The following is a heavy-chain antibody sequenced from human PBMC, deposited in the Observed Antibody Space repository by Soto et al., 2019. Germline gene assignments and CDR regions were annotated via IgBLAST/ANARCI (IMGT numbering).Heavy chain of an antibody. Sequence: SETLSLTCTVSGGSISSSSYYWGWIRQPPGKGLEWIGSIYYSGSTYYNPSLKSRVTISVDTSKNQFSLKLSSVTAADTAVYYCARLRTTVVTRAFDIWGQGTMVTVS. CDR2: IYYSGST. CDR3: ARLRTTVVTRAFDI. CDR1: GGSISSSSYY. D-gene: IGHD4-17*01. V-gene: IGHV4-39*01. J-gene: IGHJ3*02.